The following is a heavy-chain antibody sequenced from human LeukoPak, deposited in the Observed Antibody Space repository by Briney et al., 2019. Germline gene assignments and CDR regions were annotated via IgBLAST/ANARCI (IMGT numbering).Heavy chain of an antibody. Sequence: PGGSLRLSCAASGFTFSNYEMNWVRQAPGKGLEWVSYISDSGTTIYYGDSVKGRFTISRDNAKNSLYLQMNSLRAEDTAVYYCARDSLRITMIVVDYAFDIWGQGTMVTVSS. V-gene: IGHV3-48*03. D-gene: IGHD3-22*01. J-gene: IGHJ3*02. CDR2: ISDSGTTI. CDR3: ARDSLRITMIVVDYAFDI. CDR1: GFTFSNYE.